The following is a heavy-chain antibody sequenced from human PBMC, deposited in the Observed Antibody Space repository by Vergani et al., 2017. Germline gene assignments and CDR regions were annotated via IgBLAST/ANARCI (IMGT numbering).Heavy chain of an antibody. D-gene: IGHD6-19*01. CDR1: GGSVSSGSYY. V-gene: IGHV4-61*01. CDR2: IYYSGST. Sequence: QVQLQESGPGLVKPSETLSLTCTVSGGSVSSGSYYWSWIRQPPGKGLEWIGYIYYSGSTNYNPSLKSRVTISVDTSKNQFSLKLSSVTAADTAVYYCARHNREGGYSSGWSDYWGQGTLVTVSS. J-gene: IGHJ4*02. CDR3: ARHNREGGYSSGWSDY.